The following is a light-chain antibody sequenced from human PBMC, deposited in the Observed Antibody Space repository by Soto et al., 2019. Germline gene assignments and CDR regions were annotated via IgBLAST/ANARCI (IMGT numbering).Light chain of an antibody. V-gene: IGKV3-11*01. CDR3: QQRTNWPTST. CDR1: QNVRSY. CDR2: DAS. J-gene: IGKJ5*01. Sequence: EIVLTQSPATLSLSPGERATLSCRASQNVRSYLAWYQQKPGQAPRLLIHDASSRATGIPDRFSGSGSGPDFTLTISSLEPEDSAVYYCQQRTNWPTSTFGQGTRLEIK.